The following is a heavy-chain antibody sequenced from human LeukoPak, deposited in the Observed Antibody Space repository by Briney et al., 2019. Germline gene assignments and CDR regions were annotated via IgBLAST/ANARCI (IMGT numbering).Heavy chain of an antibody. Sequence: PGGSLRLSCAASGFTFSSYGMHWVRQAPGKGLEWVAVISYDGSNKYYADSVKGRFTISRDNSKNTLYLQMNSLRAEDTAVYYCAKVSGYSSSWTDYYYYGMDDWGQGTTVTVSS. V-gene: IGHV3-30*18. CDR2: ISYDGSNK. D-gene: IGHD6-13*01. J-gene: IGHJ6*02. CDR3: AKVSGYSSSWTDYYYYGMDD. CDR1: GFTFSSYG.